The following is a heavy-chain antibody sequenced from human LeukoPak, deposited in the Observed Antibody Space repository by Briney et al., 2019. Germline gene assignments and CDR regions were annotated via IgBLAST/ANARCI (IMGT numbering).Heavy chain of an antibody. CDR3: ARDLGDTAMEPGGVFDY. J-gene: IGHJ4*02. V-gene: IGHV3-23*01. Sequence: GGSLRLSCAASGFTFSSYAMSWVRGAPGEGLGWVSAIIGSGGSTYYADSVKGRFTISRDNSKNTLYLQMNSLRAEDTAVYYCARDLGDTAMEPGGVFDYWGQGTLVTVSS. CDR2: IIGSGGST. D-gene: IGHD5-18*01. CDR1: GFTFSSYA.